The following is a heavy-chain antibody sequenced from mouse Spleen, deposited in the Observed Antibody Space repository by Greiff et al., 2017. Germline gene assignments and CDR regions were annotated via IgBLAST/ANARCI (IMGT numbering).Heavy chain of an antibody. CDR3: ARGDYGNYWFAY. Sequence: DVKLVESGGGLVKPGGSLKLSCAASGFTFSDYGMHWVRQAPEKGLEWVAYISSGSSTIYYADTVKGRFTISRDNAKNTLFLQMTSLRSEDTAMYYCARGDYGNYWFAYWGQGTLVTVSA. CDR2: ISSGSSTI. D-gene: IGHD2-1*01. V-gene: IGHV5-17*01. J-gene: IGHJ3*01. CDR1: GFTFSDYG.